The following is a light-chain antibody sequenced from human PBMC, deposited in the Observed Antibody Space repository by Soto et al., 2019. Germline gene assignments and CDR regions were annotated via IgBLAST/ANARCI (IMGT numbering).Light chain of an antibody. V-gene: IGKV3-20*01. CDR3: QQYGSSPKT. CDR2: GAS. J-gene: IGKJ1*01. Sequence: EIVLTQSPGTLSLSPGERATLSCRASQSVSSNYLAWYQQQPGQAPRLLIYGASSRATGSPDTFSGSGSGTDFTLTISRLEPEDFAVYYCQQYGSSPKTFGQGTKVEIK. CDR1: QSVSSNY.